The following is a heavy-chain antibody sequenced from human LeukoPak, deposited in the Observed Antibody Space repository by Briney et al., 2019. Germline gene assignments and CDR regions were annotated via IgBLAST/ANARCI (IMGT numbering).Heavy chain of an antibody. Sequence: PSETLSLTCAVYGGSFSGYYWSWIRQPPGKGLEWIGEINHSGSTNYNPSLKSRVTISVDTSKNQFSLKLSSATAADTAVYYCARGSMSHYCSGGSCDHEYFQHWGQGTLVTVSS. CDR3: ARGSMSHYCSGGSCDHEYFQH. J-gene: IGHJ1*01. CDR1: GGSFSGYY. V-gene: IGHV4-34*01. CDR2: INHSGST. D-gene: IGHD2-15*01.